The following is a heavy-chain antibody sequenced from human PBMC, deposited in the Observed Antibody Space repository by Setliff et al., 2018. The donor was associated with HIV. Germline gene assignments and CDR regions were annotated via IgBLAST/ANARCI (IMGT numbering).Heavy chain of an antibody. V-gene: IGHV4-4*08. CDR2: IYTSGST. CDR3: ARGEGTKYYYYYYMDV. D-gene: IGHD1-7*01. J-gene: IGHJ6*03. CDR1: GGSISSYY. Sequence: SETLSLTCTVSGGSISSYYWSWIRQPPGKGLEWIGYIYTSGSTNYNPSLKSRVTISVDTSKNQFSLKLGSVTAADTAVYYCARGEGTKYYYYYYMDVWGKGTTVTVSS.